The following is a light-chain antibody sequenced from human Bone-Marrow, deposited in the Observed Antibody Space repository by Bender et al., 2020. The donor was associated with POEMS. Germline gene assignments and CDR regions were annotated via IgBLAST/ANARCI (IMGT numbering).Light chain of an antibody. CDR2: SSH. CDR1: SSNIGAHA. J-gene: IGLJ1*01. V-gene: IGLV1-44*01. CDR3: SSFAGSDTYV. Sequence: QSVLTQPPSASGTPGQRVTISCSGGSSNIGAHAVNWYQHLPGTAPKLLIYSSHRRPSEVPDRFSGSKSGNTASLTVSGLQADDEADYYCSSFAGSDTYVFGTGTKVTVL.